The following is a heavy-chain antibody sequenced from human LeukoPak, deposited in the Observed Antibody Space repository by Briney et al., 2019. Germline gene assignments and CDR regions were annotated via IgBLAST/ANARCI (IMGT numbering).Heavy chain of an antibody. CDR3: ARAGGVEMATINVESFDY. V-gene: IGHV1-69*04. CDR2: IIPILGIA. CDR1: GGTFSSYA. D-gene: IGHD5-24*01. J-gene: IGHJ4*02. Sequence: ASVKVSCKASGGTFSSYAISWVRQAPGQGLEWMGRIIPILGIANYAQKFQGRVTITADKSTSTAYMELSSLRSEDTAVYYCARAGGVEMATINVESFDYWGQGTLVTVSS.